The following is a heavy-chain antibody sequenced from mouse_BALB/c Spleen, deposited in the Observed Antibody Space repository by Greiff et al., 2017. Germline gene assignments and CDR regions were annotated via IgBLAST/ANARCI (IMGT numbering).Heavy chain of an antibody. V-gene: IGHV3-2*02. CDR3: ASQLGNWFAY. D-gene: IGHD4-1*02. Sequence: VQLKESGPGLVKPSQSLSLTCTVTGYSITSDYAWNWIRQFPGNKLEWMGYISYSGSTSYNPSLKSRISITRDTSKNQFFLQLNSVTTEDTATYYCASQLGNWFAYWGQGTLVTVSA. CDR2: ISYSGST. J-gene: IGHJ3*01. CDR1: GYSITSDYA.